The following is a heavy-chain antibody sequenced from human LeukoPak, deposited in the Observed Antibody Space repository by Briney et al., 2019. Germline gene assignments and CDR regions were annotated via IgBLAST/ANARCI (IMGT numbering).Heavy chain of an antibody. CDR1: GGSISSYY. CDR3: ARAPRYYYGSSGYYPLHY. D-gene: IGHD3-22*01. Sequence: SETLSLTCTVSGGSISSYYWSWIRQPPGKGLDWIGEINHSGSANYNPSLKSRVTISVDTSKNQFSLKLSSVTAADTAVYYCARAPRYYYGSSGYYPLHYWGQGTLVTVSS. V-gene: IGHV4-34*01. J-gene: IGHJ4*02. CDR2: INHSGSA.